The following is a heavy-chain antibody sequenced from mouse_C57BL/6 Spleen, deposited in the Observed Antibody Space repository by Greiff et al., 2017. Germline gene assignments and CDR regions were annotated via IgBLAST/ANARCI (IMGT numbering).Heavy chain of an antibody. CDR3: ARHEALTGMFAY. Sequence: QVQLKESGAELVKPGASVKLSCKASGYTFTEYTIHWVKQRSGQGLEWIGWFYPGSGSIKYNEKVKDKATLTADKSSSTVYMELSRLTSEDSAVYFCARHEALTGMFAYWGQGTLVTVSA. V-gene: IGHV1-62-2*01. CDR2: FYPGSGSI. CDR1: GYTFTEYT. D-gene: IGHD4-1*01. J-gene: IGHJ3*01.